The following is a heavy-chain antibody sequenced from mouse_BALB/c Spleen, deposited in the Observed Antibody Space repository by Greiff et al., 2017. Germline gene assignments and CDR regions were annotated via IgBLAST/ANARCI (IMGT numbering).Heavy chain of an antibody. J-gene: IGHJ4*01. CDR1: GYTFTDYN. D-gene: IGHD2-5*01. CDR2: IYPYNGGT. CDR3: ARKYYSNSYAMDY. Sequence: VQLQQSGPELVKPGASVKISCKASGYTFTDYNMHWVKQSHGKSLEWIGYIYPYNGGTGYNQKFKSKATLTVDNSSSTAYMELRSLTSEDSAVYYCARKYYSNSYAMDYWGQGTSVTVSS. V-gene: IGHV1S29*02.